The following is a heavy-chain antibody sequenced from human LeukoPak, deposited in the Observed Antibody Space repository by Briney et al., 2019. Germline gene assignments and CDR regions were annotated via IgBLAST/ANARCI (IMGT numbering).Heavy chain of an antibody. V-gene: IGHV3-53*01. CDR2: IYSDGTP. J-gene: IGHJ4*02. CDR3: ARAIQTHLLKRYFYY. D-gene: IGHD2-2*01. Sequence: PGGALRLSCAPFGFTVSSNYMSWVRQAPRQGLELVSTIYSDGTPYYADSLNGRLTISRDNSKNTHYLRMKRLTADDTAIYYCARAIQTHLLKRYFYYWGEGSLVTVSS. CDR1: GFTVSSNY.